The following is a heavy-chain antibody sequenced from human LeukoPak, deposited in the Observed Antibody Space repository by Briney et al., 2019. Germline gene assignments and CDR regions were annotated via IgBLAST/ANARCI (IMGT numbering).Heavy chain of an antibody. D-gene: IGHD3-3*01. CDR1: GYSFADYY. Sequence: ASVKVSCKASGYSFADYYMHWVRQAPGQGLEWMGWINPNSGGTNYAQKFQGRVTMTRDTSISTAYMELSRLRSDDTAVYYCARDQGTARTYYDFWSGYHNWFDPWGQGTLVTVSS. CDR3: ARDQGTARTYYDFWSGYHNWFDP. CDR2: INPNSGGT. J-gene: IGHJ5*02. V-gene: IGHV1-2*02.